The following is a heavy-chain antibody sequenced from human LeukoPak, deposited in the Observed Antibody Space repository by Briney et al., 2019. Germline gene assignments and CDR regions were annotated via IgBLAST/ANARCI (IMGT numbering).Heavy chain of an antibody. CDR1: GFTFSSYA. V-gene: IGHV3-23*01. D-gene: IGHD2-2*01. CDR3: AKSGYCSSTSCYVLDWFDP. Sequence: GGSLRLSCAASGFTFSSYAMSWVRQAPGEGLEWVSAISGSGGSTYYADSVKGRFTISRDNSKNTLYLQMNSLRAEDTAVYYCAKSGYCSSTSCYVLDWFDPWGQGTLVTVSS. CDR2: ISGSGGST. J-gene: IGHJ5*02.